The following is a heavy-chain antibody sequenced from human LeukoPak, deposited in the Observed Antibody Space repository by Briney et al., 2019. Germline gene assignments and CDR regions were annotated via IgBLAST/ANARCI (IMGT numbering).Heavy chain of an antibody. Sequence: GRSLRLSCAASGFTFDDYGMHWVRQAPGKGLEWVSGISWNSGSIGYADSVKGRFTISRDNAKNSLYLQMNSLRAEDTALYYCAKDQDSQGFGALFDNWGQGTLVTVSS. D-gene: IGHD3-10*01. CDR2: ISWNSGSI. V-gene: IGHV3-9*01. CDR1: GFTFDDYG. CDR3: AKDQDSQGFGALFDN. J-gene: IGHJ4*02.